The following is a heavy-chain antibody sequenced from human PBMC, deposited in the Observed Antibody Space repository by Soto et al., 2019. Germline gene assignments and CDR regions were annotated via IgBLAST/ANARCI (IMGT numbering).Heavy chain of an antibody. CDR1: GGSIHDYY. J-gene: IGHJ4*02. CDR3: ARVNRGAFDH. Sequence: QVQLQESGPGLVKPSQTLSLTCTVSGGSIHDYYWVWIRQPPGKGLEWIGSIFYTGSTDYNPSLKSRVTLSLATSKNQFSLNLSSVTAADPAVYYGARVNRGAFDHWGQGALVTVSS. CDR2: IFYTGST. V-gene: IGHV4-59*01.